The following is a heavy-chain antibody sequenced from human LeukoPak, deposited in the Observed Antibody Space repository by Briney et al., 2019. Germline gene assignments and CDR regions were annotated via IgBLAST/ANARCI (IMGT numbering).Heavy chain of an antibody. V-gene: IGHV3-53*01. J-gene: IGHJ4*02. CDR1: GFTVSSNY. CDR3: ARVYESGFDY. CDR2: IYSGGTT. Sequence: PGGSLRLSCAASGFTVSSNYMSWVRQAPGKGLEWVSVIYSGGTTYYADSVKGRFTISRDNAKNSLYLQMNSLRAEDTAVYYCARVYESGFDYWGQGTLVTVSS. D-gene: IGHD3-3*01.